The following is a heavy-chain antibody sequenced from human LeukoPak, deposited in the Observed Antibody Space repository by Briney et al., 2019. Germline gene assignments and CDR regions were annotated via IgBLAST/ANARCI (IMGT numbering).Heavy chain of an antibody. CDR2: ISGSGGST. D-gene: IGHD6-6*01. Sequence: PGGSLRLSCAASGFTASSNYMSWVRQAPGKGLEWVSAISGSGGSTYYADSVKGRFTISRDNSKNTLYLQMNSLRAEDTAVYYCAKAAEYSSSPDFDYWGQGTLVTVSS. J-gene: IGHJ4*02. V-gene: IGHV3-23*01. CDR3: AKAAEYSSSPDFDY. CDR1: GFTASSNY.